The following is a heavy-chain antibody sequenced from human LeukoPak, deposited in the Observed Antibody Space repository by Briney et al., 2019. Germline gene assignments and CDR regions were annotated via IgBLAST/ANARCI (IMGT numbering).Heavy chain of an antibody. CDR3: ANAGVTTVLYYYYYYMDV. D-gene: IGHD4-17*01. V-gene: IGHV3-30*02. CDR2: IRYDGSNK. J-gene: IGHJ6*03. CDR1: GFTFSSYG. Sequence: GGSLRLSCAASGFTFSSYGMHWVRQAPGKGLEWVAFIRYDGSNKCYADSVKSRFTISRDNSKNTLYLQMNSLRAEDTAVYYCANAGVTTVLYYYYYYMDVWGKGTTVTVSS.